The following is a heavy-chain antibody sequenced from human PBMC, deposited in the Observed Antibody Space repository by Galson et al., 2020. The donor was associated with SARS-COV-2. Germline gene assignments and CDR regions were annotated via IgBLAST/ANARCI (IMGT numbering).Heavy chain of an antibody. V-gene: IGHV3-30*04. D-gene: IGHD5-12*01. Sequence: GGSLRLSCAASGFTFSSYAMHWVRQAPGKGLEWVAVISYDGSNKYYADSVKGRFTISRDNSKNTLYLQMNSLRAEDTAVYYCARAKGGGYNQGLDYWGQGTLVTVSS. CDR3: ARAKGGGYNQGLDY. CDR1: GFTFSSYA. CDR2: ISYDGSNK. J-gene: IGHJ4*02.